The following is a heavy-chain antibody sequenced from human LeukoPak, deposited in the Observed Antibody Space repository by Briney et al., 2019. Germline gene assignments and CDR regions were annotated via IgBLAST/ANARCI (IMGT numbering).Heavy chain of an antibody. J-gene: IGHJ4*02. CDR3: TSYTSGVQLRFLELTQE. CDR2: ISNDGSNK. Sequence: GGSLRLSCVASGFTLSSYGMHWVRQAPGKGLEWVAAISNDGSNKYYEDSVKGRLTISRDNSENTLYLHMNSLKTEDTAVYYCTSYTSGVQLRFLELTQEWGQGTVVTVSS. D-gene: IGHD3-3*01. CDR1: GFTLSSYG. V-gene: IGHV3-30*03.